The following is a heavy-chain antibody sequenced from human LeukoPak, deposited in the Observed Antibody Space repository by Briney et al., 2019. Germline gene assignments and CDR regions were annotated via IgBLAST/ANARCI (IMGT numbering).Heavy chain of an antibody. V-gene: IGHV3-30*18. CDR3: AKGPLRGTAAAIDY. D-gene: IGHD2-2*01. Sequence: GGSLRLSCAASGFTFNIYAMSWVRQAPGKGLEWVAVISYDGRNKHYPDSVKGRFTISRDISTDTLWLQMDSLRTEDTAVYYCAKGPLRGTAAAIDYWGQGTLVTVSS. CDR1: GFTFNIYA. CDR2: ISYDGRNK. J-gene: IGHJ4*02.